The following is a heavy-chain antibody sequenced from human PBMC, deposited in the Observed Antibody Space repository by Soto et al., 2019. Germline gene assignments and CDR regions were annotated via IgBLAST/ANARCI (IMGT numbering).Heavy chain of an antibody. Sequence: QVQLVQSGAEVKRPGASVKVSCRASGYTFPYYGITWVRQAPGQGLEWMGWVGLYNDTKYGQRFQARVTLTTDGSASTAYTEMRSLKSVDTGVNYCASDRSSNYPDYYYSGMDVWGQGTTVTVSS. CDR3: ASDRSSNYPDYYYSGMDV. CDR2: VGLYNDT. V-gene: IGHV1-18*04. D-gene: IGHD4-4*01. CDR1: GYTFPYYG. J-gene: IGHJ6*02.